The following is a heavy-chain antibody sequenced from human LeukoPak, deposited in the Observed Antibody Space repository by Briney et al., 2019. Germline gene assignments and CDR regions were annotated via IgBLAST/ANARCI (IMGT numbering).Heavy chain of an antibody. CDR2: IYPGESDA. D-gene: IGHD1-14*01. CDR3: ASLGTGGERYRGPYYFDY. CDR1: GCGFTTYW. Sequence: GESLKISCTGLGCGFTTYWIGWVRQMPGKGLEWMGIIYPGESDARYSPSFQGQVTISDDKSISPASLQWSSLKASHTAMCYCASLGTGGERYRGPYYFDYWGQGTLVTVSS. J-gene: IGHJ4*02. V-gene: IGHV5-51*01.